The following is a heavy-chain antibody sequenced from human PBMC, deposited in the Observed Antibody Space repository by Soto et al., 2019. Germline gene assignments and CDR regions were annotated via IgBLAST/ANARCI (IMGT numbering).Heavy chain of an antibody. J-gene: IGHJ5*02. V-gene: IGHV1-2*02. CDR3: ARIGQYYDSSGYYP. D-gene: IGHD3-22*01. Sequence: SCKASGYPFTGYYMHWVRQAPGQGLEWMGWINPNSGGTNYAQKFQGRVTMTRDTSISTAYMELSRLRSDDTAVYYCARIGQYYDSSGYYPWGQGTLVTVSS. CDR1: GYPFTGYY. CDR2: INPNSGGT.